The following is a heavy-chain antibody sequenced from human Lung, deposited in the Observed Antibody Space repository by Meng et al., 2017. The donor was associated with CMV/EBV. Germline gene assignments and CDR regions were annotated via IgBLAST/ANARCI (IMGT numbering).Heavy chain of an antibody. CDR2: IYPNSGGT. CDR3: ARDNDWGPDY. D-gene: IGHD3-9*01. V-gene: IGHV1-2*02. CDR1: GYTFTDHY. Sequence: SVXVSCKASGYTFTDHYFHWVRQDPGQGLEWMGWIYPNSGGTHYAQKFQGRLTVTTDTSISTGYMELSSLGSDDTAVYYCARDNDWGPDYWGQGTLVTVAS. J-gene: IGHJ4*02.